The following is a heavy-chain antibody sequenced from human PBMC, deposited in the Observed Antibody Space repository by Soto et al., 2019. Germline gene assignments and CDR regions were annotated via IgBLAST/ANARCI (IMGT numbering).Heavy chain of an antibody. CDR1: GYTFANSW. D-gene: IGHD6-19*01. CDR3: ARLDSSGWYAGAYYYYGMDV. Sequence: GESLKISCQGSGYTFANSWLAWVRQMPGKGLEWLGNIFPGDSDTKYSPSFQGRVTLSADTSISTAYLHWSSLKASDTAMYYCARLDSSGWYAGAYYYYGMDVWGQGTTVTVSS. CDR2: IFPGDSDT. V-gene: IGHV5-51*01. J-gene: IGHJ6*02.